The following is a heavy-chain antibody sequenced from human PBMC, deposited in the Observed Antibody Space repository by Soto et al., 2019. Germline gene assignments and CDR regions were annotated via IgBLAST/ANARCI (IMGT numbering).Heavy chain of an antibody. Sequence: PGGSLRLSCSASGFIFSNYAMHWVRQAPGKGLEHVSAISSNGASTSYADSVKGRFTISRDNSKNTLNLQMSSLRPEDTAVYYCVKGTAWMQNWFDTWGQGTLVTVSS. CDR1: GFIFSNYA. V-gene: IGHV3-64D*06. CDR2: ISSNGAST. J-gene: IGHJ5*02. D-gene: IGHD5-18*01. CDR3: VKGTAWMQNWFDT.